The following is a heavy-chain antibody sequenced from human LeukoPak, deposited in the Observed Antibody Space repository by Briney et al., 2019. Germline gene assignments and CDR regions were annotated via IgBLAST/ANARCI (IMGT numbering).Heavy chain of an antibody. J-gene: IGHJ4*02. V-gene: IGHV1-18*01. CDR3: ARGVNSWQQFDY. Sequence: ASVKVSCKASGYTFTSYGISWVRQAPGQGLEWMGWISAYNGNSNYAQELQGRVTMTTDTSTSTAYMELRSLRSDDTAVYYCARGVNSWQQFDYWGQRTLVTVSS. CDR2: ISAYNGNS. D-gene: IGHD6-13*01. CDR1: GYTFTSYG.